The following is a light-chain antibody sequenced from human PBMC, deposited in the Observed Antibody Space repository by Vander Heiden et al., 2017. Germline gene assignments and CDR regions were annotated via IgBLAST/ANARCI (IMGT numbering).Light chain of an antibody. CDR3: QYYDSSNAWV. CDR1: SGSIASNY. J-gene: IGLJ3*02. Sequence: NFMLTQPHSVSESPGKTVTISCTRSSGSIASNYVQWYQQRPGSSPTAVIYDENQRPSGVPDRFSCATDSSSTSAVLNISGLKTEDDAYDDCQYYDSSNAWVFGGGTKLTVL. V-gene: IGLV6-57*01. CDR2: DEN.